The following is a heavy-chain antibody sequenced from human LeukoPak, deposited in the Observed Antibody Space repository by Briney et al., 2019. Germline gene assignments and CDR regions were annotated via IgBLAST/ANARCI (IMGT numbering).Heavy chain of an antibody. D-gene: IGHD2-2*01. Sequence: SETLSLTCAVYGGSFSGYYWSWIRQPPGKGLEWIGEINHSGSTNYNPSLKSRVTISVDTSKNQFSLKLSSVTAADTAVYYCATTRRYCSSTSCFNYFDYWGQGTLVTVSS. CDR2: INHSGST. CDR1: GGSFSGYY. V-gene: IGHV4-34*01. CDR3: ATTRRYCSSTSCFNYFDY. J-gene: IGHJ4*02.